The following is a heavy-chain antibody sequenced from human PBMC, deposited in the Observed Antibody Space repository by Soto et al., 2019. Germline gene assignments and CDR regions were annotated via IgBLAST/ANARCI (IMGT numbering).Heavy chain of an antibody. J-gene: IGHJ3*01. CDR1: GFTFSYYW. CDR3: ARGDRGAFDL. CDR2: IHSDGSST. V-gene: IGHV3-74*01. D-gene: IGHD1-26*01. Sequence: EVQLVESGGGLVQLGESLRLSCAASGFTFSYYWMHWVRQAPGKGLVWVSRIHSDGSSTTYADSVKGRFSISRDNARNTVYLQMNSLRAEDTAVYYCARGDRGAFDLWGQGTVLTVSS.